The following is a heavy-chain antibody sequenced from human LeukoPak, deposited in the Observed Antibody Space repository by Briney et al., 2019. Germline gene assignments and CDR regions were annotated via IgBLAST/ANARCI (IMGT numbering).Heavy chain of an antibody. CDR3: ASTPYSGYDYYYYGMDV. J-gene: IGHJ6*04. CDR1: GGSISSGGYY. V-gene: IGHV4-31*03. Sequence: SQTLSLTCTVSGGSISSGGYYWSWIRQHPGKGLEWIGYIYYSGSTYYNPSLKSRVTISVDTSKNQFSLKLSSVTAADTVVYYCASTPYSGYDYYYYGMDVWGKGTTVTASS. D-gene: IGHD5-12*01. CDR2: IYYSGST.